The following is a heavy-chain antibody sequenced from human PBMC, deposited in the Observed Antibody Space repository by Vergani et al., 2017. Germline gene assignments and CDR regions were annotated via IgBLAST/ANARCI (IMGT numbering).Heavy chain of an antibody. CDR1: GGSFSGYY. J-gene: IGHJ5*02. CDR3: ARGRIMITFGGVIVRDWFDP. D-gene: IGHD3-16*02. V-gene: IGHV4-34*01. CDR2: INHSGST. Sequence: QVQLQQWGAGLLKPSETLSLTCAVYGGSFSGYYWSWIRQPPGKGLECIGEINHSGSTNYNPSLKSRVTISVDTSKNQFSLKLSSVTAADTAVYYCARGRIMITFGGVIVRDWFDPWGQGTLVTVSS.